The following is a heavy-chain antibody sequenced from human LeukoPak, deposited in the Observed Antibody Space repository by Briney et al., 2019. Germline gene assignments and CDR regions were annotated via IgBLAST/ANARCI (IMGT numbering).Heavy chain of an antibody. D-gene: IGHD1-26*01. CDR1: GFTFSSYW. CDR3: ARGKSGSYGTKGY. CDR2: IKQDGSEK. V-gene: IGHV3-7*01. J-gene: IGHJ4*02. Sequence: GGSLRLSCVVSGFTFSSYWMSWVRQAPGKGLECVADIKQDGSEKYYVDSVKGRFTISRDNAKNSLYLQMNSLRVEDTAVYYCARGKSGSYGTKGYWGQGTLVTVSS.